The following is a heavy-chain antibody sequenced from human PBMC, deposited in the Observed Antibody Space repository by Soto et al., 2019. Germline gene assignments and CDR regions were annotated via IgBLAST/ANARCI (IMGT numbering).Heavy chain of an antibody. Sequence: ASVKVSCKASGGTFSSYAISWVRQAPGQGLEWMGGIIPIFGTANYAQKFQGRVTITADESTSTAYMELSSLRSEDTAVYYCARLGDYYDTYFDYWGQGTLVTVSS. CDR3: ARLGDYYDTYFDY. D-gene: IGHD3-22*01. CDR1: GGTFSSYA. CDR2: IIPIFGTA. J-gene: IGHJ4*02. V-gene: IGHV1-69*13.